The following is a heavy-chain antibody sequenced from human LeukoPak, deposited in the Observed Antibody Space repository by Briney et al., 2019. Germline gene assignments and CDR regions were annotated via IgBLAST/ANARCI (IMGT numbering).Heavy chain of an antibody. D-gene: IGHD6-13*01. CDR1: GFTFSSYS. Sequence: KSGGSLRLSCSASGFTFSSYSMNWVRQAPGKGLEWVSSISSSSSYIYYADSVKGRFTISRDNAKNSLYLQMNSLRAEDTAVYYCARAERGIRSYFDYWGQGTLVTVSS. CDR3: ARAERGIRSYFDY. J-gene: IGHJ4*02. CDR2: ISSSSSYI. V-gene: IGHV3-21*01.